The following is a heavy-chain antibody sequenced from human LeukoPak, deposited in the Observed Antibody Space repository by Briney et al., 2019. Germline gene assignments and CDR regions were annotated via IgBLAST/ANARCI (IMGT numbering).Heavy chain of an antibody. Sequence: PGGSLRLSCAASGFTFSTYAMSWVRQAPGKGLEWVSAISAIGAGTYYADSVKGRFTVSRDNAKNSLYLQMNSLRAEDTAVYYCARDRPDRGYSYGRDFDYWGQGTLVTVSS. J-gene: IGHJ4*02. D-gene: IGHD5-18*01. CDR3: ARDRPDRGYSYGRDFDY. CDR2: ISAIGAGT. V-gene: IGHV3-23*01. CDR1: GFTFSTYA.